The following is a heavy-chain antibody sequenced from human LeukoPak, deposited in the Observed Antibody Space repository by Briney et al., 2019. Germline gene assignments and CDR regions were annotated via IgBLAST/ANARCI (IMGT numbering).Heavy chain of an antibody. CDR3: AKGLYYYDSTGYRLFDY. V-gene: IGHV3-30-3*01. CDR1: GFTFNIYA. J-gene: IGHJ4*02. Sequence: GRSLRLSCVASGFTFNIYAMHWVRQAPGKGLEWVAFISYDGSSKYYADSVKGRFTISRDNSKNTLYLQMNTLRVEDTAIYYCAKGLYYYDSTGYRLFDYWGQGTLVSVSS. D-gene: IGHD3-22*01. CDR2: ISYDGSSK.